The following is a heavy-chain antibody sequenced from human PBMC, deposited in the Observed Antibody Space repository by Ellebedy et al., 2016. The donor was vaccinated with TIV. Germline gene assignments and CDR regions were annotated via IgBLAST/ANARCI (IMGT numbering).Heavy chain of an antibody. D-gene: IGHD2-2*01. CDR3: ASVPAADSNFDY. CDR2: IYHSGST. J-gene: IGHJ4*02. Sequence: SETLSLXCAVSGGSISSSNWWSWVRQPPGKGLEWIGEIYHSGSTNYNPSLKSRVTISVDKSKNQFSLKLSSVTAADTAVYYCASVPAADSNFDYWGQGTLVTVSS. V-gene: IGHV4-4*02. CDR1: GGSISSSNW.